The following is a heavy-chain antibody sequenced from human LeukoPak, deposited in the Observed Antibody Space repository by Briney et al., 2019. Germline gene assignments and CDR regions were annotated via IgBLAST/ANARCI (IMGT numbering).Heavy chain of an antibody. CDR3: AKETYNSGWFPDY. V-gene: IGHV3-23*01. J-gene: IGHJ4*02. CDR2: ISGTGAIT. D-gene: IGHD6-19*01. CDR1: GFTFSNYV. Sequence: GGSLRLSCAASGFTFSNYVMNWVRQAPGKGLEWASVISGTGAITYYADSVKGRFTISRDNSKNTLYLQMNSLRAEDTALYYCAKETYNSGWFPDYWGQGTLVTVSS.